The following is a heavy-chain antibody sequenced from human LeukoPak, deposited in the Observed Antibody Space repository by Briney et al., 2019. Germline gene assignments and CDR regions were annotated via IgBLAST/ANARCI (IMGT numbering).Heavy chain of an antibody. V-gene: IGHV4-34*01. J-gene: IGHJ4*02. CDR2: INHSGST. CDR3: ARGPYSSGWLDY. Sequence: SETLSLTCAVYGRSFSGYYWSWIRQPPGKGLEWIGEINHSGSTNYNPSLKSRVTISVDTSKNQFSLKLSSVTAADTAVYYCARGPYSSGWLDYWGQGTLVTVSS. D-gene: IGHD6-19*01. CDR1: GRSFSGYY.